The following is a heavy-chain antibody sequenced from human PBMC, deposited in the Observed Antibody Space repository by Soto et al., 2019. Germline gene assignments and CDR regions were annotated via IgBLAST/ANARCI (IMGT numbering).Heavy chain of an antibody. Sequence: SETLSLTCTVSNDSIRSGTYYWAWIRQPPGSGLEWMGSLSYLGTTDYNPSLKSRVTISKDASKNQFSLKLTSVTAADTAVYYCAPGRSHSGWYEAHFWGRGTLVIVSS. CDR2: LSYLGTT. J-gene: IGHJ4*02. CDR3: APGRSHSGWYEAHF. D-gene: IGHD6-19*01. CDR1: NDSIRSGTYY. V-gene: IGHV4-39*01.